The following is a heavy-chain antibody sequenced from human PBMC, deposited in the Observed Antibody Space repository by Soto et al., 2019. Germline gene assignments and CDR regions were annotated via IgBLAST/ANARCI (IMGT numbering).Heavy chain of an antibody. CDR3: ARDIAVAGLRGGVDV. CDR1: GYSFTAYY. Sequence: QVQLVQSGAEIKMPGASVKVSCKTSGYSFTAYYMHWVRQAPGQGLERMGWVNLYRGVTNIAQKFQGRVTMTGDKSISTAYMELSGLTSDATAVYYCARDIAVAGLRGGVDVWGQGTTVTVSS. D-gene: IGHD6-19*01. V-gene: IGHV1-2*02. J-gene: IGHJ6*02. CDR2: VNLYRGVT.